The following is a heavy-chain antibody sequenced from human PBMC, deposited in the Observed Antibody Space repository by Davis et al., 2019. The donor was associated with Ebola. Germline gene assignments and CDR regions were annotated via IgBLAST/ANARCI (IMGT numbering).Heavy chain of an antibody. CDR3: ARELWGYCSSTSCYKEGNWFDP. D-gene: IGHD2-2*02. CDR1: GYTFTSYY. V-gene: IGHV1-46*01. J-gene: IGHJ5*02. CDR2: INPSGGST. Sequence: ASVKVSCKASGYTFTSYYMHWVRQAPGQGLEWMGIINPSGGSTSYAQNFQGRVTMTRDTSTSTVYMELSSLRSEDTAVYYCARELWGYCSSTSCYKEGNWFDPWGQGTLVTVSS.